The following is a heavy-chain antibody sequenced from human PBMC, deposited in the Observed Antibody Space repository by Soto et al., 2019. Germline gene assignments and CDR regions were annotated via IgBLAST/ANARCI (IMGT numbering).Heavy chain of an antibody. CDR3: ARYLSGGALAQDLDY. D-gene: IGHD2-15*01. CDR2: ISRGSRTI. CDR1: GFTFSDYY. Sequence: GGSLRLSCVASGFTFSDYYMTWIRQAPGKGLEFISYISRGSRTIYYIDSVKGRFTVSRDNAENSLYLQMDSLRAEDTALYFCARYLSGGALAQDLDYWGQGTQVTVSS. J-gene: IGHJ4*02. V-gene: IGHV3-11*01.